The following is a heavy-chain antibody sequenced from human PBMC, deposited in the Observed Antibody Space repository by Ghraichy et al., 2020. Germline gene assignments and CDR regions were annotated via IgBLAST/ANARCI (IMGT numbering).Heavy chain of an antibody. CDR2: IKQDGSEK. CDR1: GFTFSSYW. Sequence: GGSLRLSCAASGFTFSSYWMSWVRQAPGKGLEWVANIKQDGSEKYYVDSVKGRFTISRDNAKNSLYLQMNSLRAEDTAVYYCARVPFIAVADPFDYWGQGTLVTVSS. D-gene: IGHD6-19*01. CDR3: ARVPFIAVADPFDY. J-gene: IGHJ4*02. V-gene: IGHV3-7*01.